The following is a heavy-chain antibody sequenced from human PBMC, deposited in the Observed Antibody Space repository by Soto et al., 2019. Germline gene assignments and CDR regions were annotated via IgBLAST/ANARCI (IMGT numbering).Heavy chain of an antibody. D-gene: IGHD5-12*01. J-gene: IGHJ4*02. Sequence: GGSLRLSCAASGFTFSSYALTWVRRAPGKGLEWVSAISGSDGSTYYADSVRGRFTISRDNSKNTLYLQMNSLRAEDTAVYYCANQRGGYDRDFDYWGQGTLVTVSS. CDR1: GFTFSSYA. CDR2: ISGSDGST. CDR3: ANQRGGYDRDFDY. V-gene: IGHV3-23*01.